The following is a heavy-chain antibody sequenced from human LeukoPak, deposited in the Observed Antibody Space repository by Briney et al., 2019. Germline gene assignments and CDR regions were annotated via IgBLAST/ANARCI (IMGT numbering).Heavy chain of an antibody. Sequence: GGSLRLSCAASGFTFSSYSMTWVRQAPGKGLEWVSSISSSSSYIYYADSVKGRFTISRDNAKNSLYLQMNSLRAEDTAVYYCARDGAGSELDYWGQGTLVTVSS. CDR3: ARDGAGSELDY. CDR1: GFTFSSYS. CDR2: ISSSSSYI. V-gene: IGHV3-21*01. J-gene: IGHJ4*02. D-gene: IGHD1-14*01.